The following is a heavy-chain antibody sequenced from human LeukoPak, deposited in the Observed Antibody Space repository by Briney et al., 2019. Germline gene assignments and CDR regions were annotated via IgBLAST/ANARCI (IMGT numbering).Heavy chain of an antibody. D-gene: IGHD6-6*01. Sequence: GGSLRLSCAASGFTFSDYAMTWVRQAPGKGLEWVSSISGSGGNTDYADSVKGRFTISRDSSKNTLYLQLNSLRAEDTAVYYCAKGSSSSSGRPDCWGQGTLVTVSS. CDR1: GFTFSDYA. CDR3: AKGSSSSSGRPDC. V-gene: IGHV3-23*01. J-gene: IGHJ4*02. CDR2: ISGSGGNT.